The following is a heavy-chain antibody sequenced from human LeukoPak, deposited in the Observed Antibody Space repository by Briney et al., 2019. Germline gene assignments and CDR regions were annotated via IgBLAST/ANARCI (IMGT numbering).Heavy chain of an antibody. CDR2: IYYSGST. CDR3: ARAVADFWSGQYYFDY. V-gene: IGHV4-59*01. Sequence: SETLSLTCAVSGGSISSYCWSWIRQPPGKGLEWIGCIYYSGSTNYNPSLKSRVTISVDTSKNQFSLKLSSVTAADTAVFYCARAVADFWSGQYYFDYWGQGTLVTVSS. J-gene: IGHJ4*02. CDR1: GGSISSYC. D-gene: IGHD3-3*01.